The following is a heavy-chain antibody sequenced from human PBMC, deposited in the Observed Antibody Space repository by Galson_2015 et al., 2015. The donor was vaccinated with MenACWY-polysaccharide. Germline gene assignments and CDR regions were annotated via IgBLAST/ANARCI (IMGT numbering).Heavy chain of an antibody. J-gene: IGHJ6*03. Sequence: SLRLSCAASGFTFSRHWMHWVRQAPGKGLVWVSRLNSDGTSTTYADSVKGRFTISRDNAKNTLYLQLNSLRAEDTAVYYCVRGVVPYYYFYMDVWGKGTTVTVSS. CDR2: LNSDGTST. D-gene: IGHD3-3*01. CDR1: GFTFSRHW. V-gene: IGHV3-74*01. CDR3: VRGVVPYYYFYMDV.